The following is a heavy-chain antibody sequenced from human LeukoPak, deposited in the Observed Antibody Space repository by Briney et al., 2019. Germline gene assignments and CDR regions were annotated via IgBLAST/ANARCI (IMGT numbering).Heavy chain of an antibody. D-gene: IGHD2-8*01. CDR1: SGSFSGYY. CDR3: ARQNGVGLFSLP. V-gene: IGHV4-34*01. CDR2: FNHSWGA. J-gene: IGHJ4*02. Sequence: KTSETLSLTCAVYSGSFSGYYWTWFRQPPGKGLEWIGEFNHSWGAKYNPSLKSRVTISVDTSKNQFSLKVTSVTAADTAVYYCARQNGVGLFSLPGGQGILVTVSS.